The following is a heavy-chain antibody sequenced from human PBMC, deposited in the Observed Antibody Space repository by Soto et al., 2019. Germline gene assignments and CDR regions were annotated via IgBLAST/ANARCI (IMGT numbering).Heavy chain of an antibody. CDR2: ISWNSGSI. V-gene: IGHV3-9*01. CDR1: GFTFDAYA. D-gene: IGHD3-10*01. J-gene: IGHJ4*02. CDR3: AKDNYGSGELGY. Sequence: EVQLVESGGGLVQTGRSQRLSCAASGFTFDAYAMHWVLQSPGKGLEWVSGISWNSGSIGYADSVKGRFTISRDNAKNSLYLQMNSLRAEDTALYYCAKDNYGSGELGYWGQGTLVTVSS.